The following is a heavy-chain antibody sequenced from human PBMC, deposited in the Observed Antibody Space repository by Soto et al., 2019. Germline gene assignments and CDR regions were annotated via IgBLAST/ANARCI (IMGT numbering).Heavy chain of an antibody. Sequence: QITLKESGPTLVKPTQTLTLTCTFSGFSLSTSGVGVGWIRQPPGKALEWLALIYWDDDKRYSPSLTSRLTIXNXTXKIQVVLTMTNMDPVDTATYYCAPVLVVLANYGMDVSGQGTTVTGS. CDR2: IYWDDDK. CDR1: GFSLSTSGVG. D-gene: IGHD2-15*01. CDR3: APVLVVLANYGMDV. V-gene: IGHV2-5*02. J-gene: IGHJ6*02.